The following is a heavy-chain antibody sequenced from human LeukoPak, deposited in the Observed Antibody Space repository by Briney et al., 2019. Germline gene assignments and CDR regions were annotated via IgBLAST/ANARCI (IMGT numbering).Heavy chain of an antibody. CDR1: GFSLRSFA. Sequence: GGSLRLSCAASGFSLRSFAMSWVRQAPGKGLEYVSAISGSGGSTYYADSVEGRFTISKDNSRNTVYQHMNRLRVEDTAIYYCAKTHGDYAPRRAYDVWGPGTMVAVSS. CDR3: AKTHGDYAPRRAYDV. V-gene: IGHV3-23*01. CDR2: ISGSGGST. D-gene: IGHD4-17*01. J-gene: IGHJ3*01.